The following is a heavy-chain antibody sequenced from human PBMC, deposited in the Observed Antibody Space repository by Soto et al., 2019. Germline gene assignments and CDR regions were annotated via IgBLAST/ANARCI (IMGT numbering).Heavy chain of an antibody. D-gene: IGHD3-10*01. CDR2: IYYSGST. CDR1: GGSISSGGYY. J-gene: IGHJ5*02. V-gene: IGHV4-31*01. CDR3: ARSVFP. Sequence: QVQLQESGPGLVKPSQTLSLTCTVSGGSISSGGYYWSWIRQHPGKGLEWIGYIYYSGSTYYNPXXXXXXXXXXXXXXXXXXXXXXXVXAAXXXVYYCARSVFPWGQGTLVTVSS.